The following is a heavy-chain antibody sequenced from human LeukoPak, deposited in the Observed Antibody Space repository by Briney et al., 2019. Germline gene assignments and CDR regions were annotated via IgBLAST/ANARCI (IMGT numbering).Heavy chain of an antibody. CDR3: ARDGYNPVAFDI. CDR1: GYSISNGYF. D-gene: IGHD5-24*01. V-gene: IGHV4-38-2*02. J-gene: IGHJ3*02. CDR2: VYRTGTT. Sequence: PSETLPLTCSVSGYSISNGYFWGWIRQPPGKGLEWIGNVYRTGTTFYNPSLESRVTISVDTSKNQFSLNLKSVTAADTAVYYCARDGYNPVAFDIWGQGTMVTVSS.